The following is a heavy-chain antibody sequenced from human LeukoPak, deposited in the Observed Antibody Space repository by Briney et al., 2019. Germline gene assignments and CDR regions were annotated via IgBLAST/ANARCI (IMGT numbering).Heavy chain of an antibody. CDR3: ATDLGYDSSGPIDY. Sequence: SVKVSCKASGGTFSNYGIGWVRQAPGQGLEWMGGIIPIFGTANYAQNLQGRVTITADESTTTAYMELSSLRSDDTAVYYCATDLGYDSSGPIDYWGQGTLVTVSS. D-gene: IGHD3-22*01. V-gene: IGHV1-69*01. CDR2: IIPIFGTA. J-gene: IGHJ4*02. CDR1: GGTFSNYG.